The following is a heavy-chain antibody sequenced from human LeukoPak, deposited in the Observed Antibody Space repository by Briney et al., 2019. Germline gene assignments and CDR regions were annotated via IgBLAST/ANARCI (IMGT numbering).Heavy chain of an antibody. Sequence: SETLSLTCTVSGGSISSYYWSWIRQPPGKGLEWIGEINHSGSTNYNPSLKSRDTISVDTSKTQFSLKLSSVTAADTAVYYCARTGGFGELFAWFDPWGQGTLVTVSS. CDR1: GGSISSYY. CDR2: INHSGST. CDR3: ARTGGFGELFAWFDP. V-gene: IGHV4-34*01. J-gene: IGHJ5*02. D-gene: IGHD3-10*01.